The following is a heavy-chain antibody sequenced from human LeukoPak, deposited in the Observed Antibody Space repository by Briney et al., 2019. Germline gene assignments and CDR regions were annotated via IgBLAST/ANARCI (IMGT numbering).Heavy chain of an antibody. V-gene: IGHV3-53*01. D-gene: IGHD4-23*01. CDR2: IYNNGNT. J-gene: IGHJ4*02. CDR3: AREVTGGNPFDY. Sequence: GGSLRLSCAASGFAVSSNYMSWVRQAPGKGLEWVSVIYNNGNTYYADSVKGRFTISRDNSKNTLYLQMNSLRAEDTAVYYCAREVTGGNPFDYWGQGTLVTVSS. CDR1: GFAVSSNY.